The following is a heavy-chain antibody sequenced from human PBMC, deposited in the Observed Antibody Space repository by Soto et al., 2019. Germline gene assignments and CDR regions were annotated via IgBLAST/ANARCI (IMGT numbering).Heavy chain of an antibody. Sequence: SETLSLACTVSGGSISSYYWSWIRQPPGKGLEWIGYIYYSGSTNYNPSLKSRVTISVDTSKNQFSLKLSSVTAADTAVYYCARGPYCSGGSCPTVPFDYWGQGTLVTVSS. D-gene: IGHD2-15*01. CDR1: GGSISSYY. CDR2: IYYSGST. J-gene: IGHJ4*02. V-gene: IGHV4-59*01. CDR3: ARGPYCSGGSCPTVPFDY.